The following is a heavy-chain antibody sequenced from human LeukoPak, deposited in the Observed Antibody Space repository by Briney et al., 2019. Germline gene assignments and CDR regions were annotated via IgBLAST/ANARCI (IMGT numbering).Heavy chain of an antibody. Sequence: SETLSLTCTVSGGSISSSSYYWGWIRQPPGKGLEWIGSIYYSGSTYYNPSLKSRVTISVDTSKNQVSLKLSSVTAADTAVYFCARQPPDTASFDYWGQGTLVTVSS. V-gene: IGHV4-39*07. D-gene: IGHD3-22*01. CDR1: GGSISSSSYY. CDR3: ARQPPDTASFDY. CDR2: IYYSGST. J-gene: IGHJ4*02.